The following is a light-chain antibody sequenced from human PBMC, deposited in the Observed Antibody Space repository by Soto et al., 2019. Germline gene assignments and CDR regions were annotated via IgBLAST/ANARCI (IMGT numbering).Light chain of an antibody. CDR2: EVS. J-gene: IGLJ2*01. CDR1: SSDVGGYNF. Sequence: QSVLTQPHSASGSPGQSVTISCTGTSSDVGGYNFVSWYQQHPGKAPKLMIYEVSKRPSGVPDRFSGSKSGNTASLTVSGLQADDEADYYCTSYAGSNVPVVFGGGTKLTVL. CDR3: TSYAGSNVPVV. V-gene: IGLV2-8*01.